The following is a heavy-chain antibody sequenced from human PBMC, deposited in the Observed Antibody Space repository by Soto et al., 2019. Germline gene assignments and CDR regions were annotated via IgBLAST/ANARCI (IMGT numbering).Heavy chain of an antibody. CDR2: IGSSNPFV. J-gene: IGHJ1*01. V-gene: IGHV3-21*01. CDR3: ARDACCGSSCYCRL. CDR1: GFTFSSKT. Sequence: LRLSCAASGFTFSSKTITMARQAPGKGREWLSSIGSSNPFVYYTGSVKGRFTNSRDKANNSSSLQMNSWSGDDTAVYYRARDACCGSSCYCRLWGQGTLVTVSS. D-gene: IGHD2-15*01.